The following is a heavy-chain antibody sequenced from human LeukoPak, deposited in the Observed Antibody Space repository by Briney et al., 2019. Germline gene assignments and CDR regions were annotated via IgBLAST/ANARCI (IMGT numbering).Heavy chain of an antibody. V-gene: IGHV3-23*01. J-gene: IGHJ6*02. Sequence: GGSLRLSCAASGFTFSSYAMSWVRQAPGKGLEWVSAISGSGGSTYYADSVKGRFTISRDNSKNTLYLQMNSLRAEDTAVYYCARDGGWDPTYYYYYGMDIWGQGTTVTVSS. D-gene: IGHD3-16*01. CDR3: ARDGGWDPTYYYYYGMDI. CDR1: GFTFSSYA. CDR2: ISGSGGST.